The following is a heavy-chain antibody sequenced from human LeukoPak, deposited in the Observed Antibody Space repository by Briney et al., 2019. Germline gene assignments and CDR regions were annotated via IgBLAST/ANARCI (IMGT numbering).Heavy chain of an antibody. J-gene: IGHJ3*01. D-gene: IGHD2-15*01. Sequence: PSQTLSLTCTVSGASISSGDYYWTWIRQPPGKGLEWIGYIYDNGRTDFNPSLKSRVTISVDRSKNQFSLRLSSVTAADTAVYYCANADRFCSGSCHVRDAFDFWGQGTLVTVSS. V-gene: IGHV4-30-2*01. CDR2: IYDNGRT. CDR1: GASISSGDYY. CDR3: ANADRFCSGSCHVRDAFDF.